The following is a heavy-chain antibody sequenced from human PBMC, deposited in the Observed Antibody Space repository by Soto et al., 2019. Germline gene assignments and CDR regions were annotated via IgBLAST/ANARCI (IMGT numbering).Heavy chain of an antibody. D-gene: IGHD3-22*01. J-gene: IGHJ4*02. Sequence: SETLSLTCTVSGGSISSSTYYWGWMRQPPGKGLEWIASFFIGGNTYYNPSLKSRVTISVDTSKNQFSLKLTSVTAADTAVYYCARLGGYLRALDFWGQGTLVTVSS. CDR2: FFIGGNT. CDR1: GGSISSSTYY. V-gene: IGHV4-39*01. CDR3: ARLGGYLRALDF.